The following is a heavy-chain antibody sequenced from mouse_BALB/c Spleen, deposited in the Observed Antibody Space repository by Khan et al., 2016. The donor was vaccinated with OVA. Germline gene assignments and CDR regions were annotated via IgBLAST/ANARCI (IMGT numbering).Heavy chain of an antibody. CDR2: IWAGGST. D-gene: IGHD1-3*01. V-gene: IGHV2-9*02. Sequence: VELVASGPGLVAPSQTLSISCTVSGFSISNYGVHWVRQPPGKGLEWLGVIWAGGSTNHNSALMSRLSITNDNSKNQVFLKRNSLQTEDTAIYYCARACYNGAWFAYWGQGTLVTVSA. CDR3: ARACYNGAWFAY. CDR1: GFSISNYG. J-gene: IGHJ3*01.